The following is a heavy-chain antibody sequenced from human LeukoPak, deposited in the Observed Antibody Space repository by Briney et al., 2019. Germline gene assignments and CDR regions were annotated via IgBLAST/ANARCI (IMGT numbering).Heavy chain of an antibody. D-gene: IGHD2-15*01. V-gene: IGHV4-59*08. CDR2: IYYSGSP. J-gene: IGHJ4*02. CDR1: GGTISSYY. Sequence: SETLSLTCTVSGGTISSYYWNWLRQPPGKGLEWVGYIYYSGSPNYNPSLKSRVTISVDTSKNQFSLKLSSVTAADTAVYYCANPSARSVGGFVYWGQGTLVTVPS. CDR3: ANPSARSVGGFVY.